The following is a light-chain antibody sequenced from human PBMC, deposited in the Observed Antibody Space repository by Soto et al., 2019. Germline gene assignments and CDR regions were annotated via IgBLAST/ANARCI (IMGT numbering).Light chain of an antibody. CDR3: TSYTTSITYV. J-gene: IGLJ1*01. Sequence: QSVLTQPASVSGSPGQSITISCTGTSSDVGGYNFVSWYQRHPGKAPKLIIYDVSNRPSGVFNRFSGSKSGNTASLTISGLQAEDEADYYCTSYTTSITYVFGTGTKVTVL. V-gene: IGLV2-14*03. CDR2: DVS. CDR1: SSDVGGYNF.